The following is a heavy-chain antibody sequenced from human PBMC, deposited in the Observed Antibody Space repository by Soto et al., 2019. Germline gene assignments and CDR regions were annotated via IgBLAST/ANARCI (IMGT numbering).Heavy chain of an antibody. V-gene: IGHV1-18*01. CDR1: GYTFSSYG. Sequence: QVQLVQSGAEVKKPGASVKVSCKASGYTFSSYGISWVRQAPGQGLEWMGWISAYNGNTKYAQELQGSVTMTTDTSTSIDYMELRSLRSDDAAVYYCARRDVGTTVDFAFGGEGTVVTVSS. D-gene: IGHD1-26*01. J-gene: IGHJ4*02. CDR2: ISAYNGNT. CDR3: ARRDVGTTVDFAF.